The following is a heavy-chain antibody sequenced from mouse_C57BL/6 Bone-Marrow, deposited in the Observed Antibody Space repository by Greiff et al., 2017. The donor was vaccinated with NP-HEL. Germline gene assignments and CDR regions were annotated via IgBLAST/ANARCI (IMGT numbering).Heavy chain of an antibody. Sequence: LEESGAELVKPGASVKLSCKASGYTFTEYTIHWVKQRSGQGLEWIGWFYPGSGSIKYNEKFKDKATLTADKSSSTVYMELSRLTSEDSAVYFCARHEDYYGNHLGFAYWGQGTLVTVSA. D-gene: IGHD2-1*01. CDR2: FYPGSGSI. V-gene: IGHV1-62-2*01. J-gene: IGHJ3*01. CDR1: GYTFTEYT. CDR3: ARHEDYYGNHLGFAY.